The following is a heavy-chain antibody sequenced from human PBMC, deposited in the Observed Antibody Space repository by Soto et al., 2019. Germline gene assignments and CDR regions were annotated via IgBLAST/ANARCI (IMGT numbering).Heavy chain of an antibody. V-gene: IGHV5-10-1*01. CDR2: IDPSDSYT. D-gene: IGHD6-13*01. J-gene: IGHJ6*02. CDR3: AREEIAAAGNYYYYYGMDV. Sequence: GESLKISCKGSGYSFTSYWISWVRQMPGKGLEWMGRIDPSDSYTNYSPSFQGHVTISADKSISTAYLQWSSLKASDTAMYYCAREEIAAAGNYYYYYGMDVWRQGTTVTVSS. CDR1: GYSFTSYW.